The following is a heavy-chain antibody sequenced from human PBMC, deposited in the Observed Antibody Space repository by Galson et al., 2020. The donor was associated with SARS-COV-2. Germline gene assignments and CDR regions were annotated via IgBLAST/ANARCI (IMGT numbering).Heavy chain of an antibody. CDR1: GYTFTGSY. CDR2: INPNSGGT. V-gene: IGHV1-2*02. J-gene: IGHJ4*02. D-gene: IGHD3-16*02. Sequence: ASVTVSCKASGYTFTGSYMHWVRQAPGQGPEWMGWINPNSGGTNYAQKFQGRVTMTRDTSISTAYMELSRLRSDDTAVYYCARAMITFGGVIPNMGQHFDYWGQGTLVTVSS. CDR3: ARAMITFGGVIPNMGQHFDY.